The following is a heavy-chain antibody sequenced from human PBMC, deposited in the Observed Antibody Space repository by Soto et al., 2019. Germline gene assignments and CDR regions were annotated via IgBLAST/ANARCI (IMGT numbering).Heavy chain of an antibody. CDR1: GGSIYSGDYY. D-gene: IGHD3-9*01. CDR3: PRVPSSPLVMPPPH. CDR2: IFYSGST. V-gene: IGHV4-30-4*01. Sequence: QVQLQESGPGLVKPSQTLSLTCTVSGGSIYSGDYYWSWIRQPPGKGLERIGYIFYSGSTYYNPSLQSRLTIPIETSKNQISLKLSSVTAADTAVYFCPRVPSSPLVMPPPHWGQGTLVTVSS. J-gene: IGHJ4*02.